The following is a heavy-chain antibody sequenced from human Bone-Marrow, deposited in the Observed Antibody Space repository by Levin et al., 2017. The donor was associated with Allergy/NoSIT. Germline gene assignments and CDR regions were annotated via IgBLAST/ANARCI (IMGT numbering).Heavy chain of an antibody. CDR1: GYSISSGYY. D-gene: IGHD2-15*01. J-gene: IGHJ5*02. V-gene: IGHV4-38-2*02. CDR2: IYHSGST. CDR3: ARDLVVVVAATPGYAWFDP. Sequence: KASETLSLTCAVSGYSISSGYYWGWIRQPPGKGLEWIGSIYHSGSTYYNPSLKSRVTISVDTSKNQFSLKLSSVTAADTAVYYCARDLVVVVAATPGYAWFDPWGQGTLVTVSS.